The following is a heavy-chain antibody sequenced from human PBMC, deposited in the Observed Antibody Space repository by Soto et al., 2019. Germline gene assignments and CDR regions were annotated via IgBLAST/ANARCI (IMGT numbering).Heavy chain of an antibody. D-gene: IGHD3-9*01. CDR3: AREGHDILTGPPWVWYFDL. CDR2: INDRGSI. V-gene: IGHV4-34*01. Sequence: QVQLQQWGAGPLRPLETLSLTCGVSGGSFSGYYWAWIRQSPGKGLEWIGEINDRGSINYNPSLKSRVSISVDTAKNHYSLNLRAGTAADPAVYYCAREGHDILTGPPWVWYFDLWGRGTLVTVSS. J-gene: IGHJ2*01. CDR1: GGSFSGYY.